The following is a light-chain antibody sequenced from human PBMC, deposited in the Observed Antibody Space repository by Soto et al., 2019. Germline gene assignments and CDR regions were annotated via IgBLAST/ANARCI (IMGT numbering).Light chain of an antibody. CDR1: QSVSSSY. J-gene: IGKJ5*01. CDR2: CAS. CDR3: QQSGSSPIT. V-gene: IGKV3-20*01. Sequence: EMVLTQSPGTLSLSPGERSTLSCRSSQSVSSSYLAWYQQKPGQAPRILIYCASSRATGIPDRFSGSGSGTDFTLTISRQEPEDFALYYCQQSGSSPITFGQGTRLEIK.